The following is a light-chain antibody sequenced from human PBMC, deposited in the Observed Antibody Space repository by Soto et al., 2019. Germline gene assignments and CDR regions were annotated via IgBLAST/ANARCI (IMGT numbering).Light chain of an antibody. CDR3: SSYTSSSTTV. Sequence: QSALTQPASVSGSPGQSITISCTGTSSDVGGYNYVSWYQQHPGKAPKLMIYDVSNRPSGVSNRFSGSKSGNTASLTISGLQAEDEADYYCSSYTSSSTTVVGGGTKLTVL. V-gene: IGLV2-14*01. CDR1: SSDVGGYNY. CDR2: DVS. J-gene: IGLJ2*01.